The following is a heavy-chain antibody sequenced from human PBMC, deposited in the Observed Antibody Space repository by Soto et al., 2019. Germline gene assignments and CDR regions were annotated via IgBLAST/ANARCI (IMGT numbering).Heavy chain of an antibody. CDR2: ISAYNGNT. D-gene: IGHD3-16*01. J-gene: IGHJ4*02. CDR1: GYTFTNFG. V-gene: IGHV1-18*01. CDR3: ARGGTPIDY. Sequence: QVQLVQSGAEVKKPGASVKVSCKASGYTFTNFGISWGRQAPGQGLEWMGWISAYNGNTNYAQNFKGRVTMTTDTSTSTAYMELRSLRSADKAVYYCARGGTPIDYWAREPWSPSPQ.